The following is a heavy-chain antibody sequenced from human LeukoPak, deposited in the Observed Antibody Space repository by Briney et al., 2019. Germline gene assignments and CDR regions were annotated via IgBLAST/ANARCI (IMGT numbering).Heavy chain of an antibody. D-gene: IGHD4-17*01. V-gene: IGHV3-30*02. CDR1: GFTFSSYA. J-gene: IGHJ4*02. CDR2: IRYDGSNI. Sequence: PGGSLRLSCAASGFTFSSYAMHWVRQAPGKGLEWVASIRYDGSNIYYEDSVKGRFTISRDNSMNTLYLQMNSLRPEDTAVYYCAKDLDTTAFDYWGQGTLVTVSS. CDR3: AKDLDTTAFDY.